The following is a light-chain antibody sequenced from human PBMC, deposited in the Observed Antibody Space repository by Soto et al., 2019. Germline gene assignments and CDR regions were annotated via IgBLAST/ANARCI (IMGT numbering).Light chain of an antibody. CDR2: GAS. V-gene: IGKV3-15*01. Sequence: IVMTQSPATLSVSPGERATLSCRASQSVSSNLAWYQQKPGQAPRLLIYGASTRATGIPARFSGSGSGTEFTLTISSLQSEDFAVYYCQQYTTWPPRYTFGQGTKLEIK. J-gene: IGKJ2*01. CDR1: QSVSSN. CDR3: QQYTTWPPRYT.